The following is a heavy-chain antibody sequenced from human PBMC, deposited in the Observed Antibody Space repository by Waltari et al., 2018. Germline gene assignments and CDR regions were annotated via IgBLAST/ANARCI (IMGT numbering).Heavy chain of an antibody. CDR2: IKQDGSEK. D-gene: IGHD7-27*01. CDR1: GFPFSSYW. Sequence: EVQLVESGGGLVQPGGSLRLSCAASGFPFSSYWMSWVRKAPGKGLEWVANIKQDGSEKYYVDSVKGRFTISRDNAKNSLYLQMNSLRAEDTAVYYCARGLLGNGGNWGRFDPWGQGTLVTVSS. J-gene: IGHJ5*02. CDR3: ARGLLGNGGNWGRFDP. V-gene: IGHV3-7*01.